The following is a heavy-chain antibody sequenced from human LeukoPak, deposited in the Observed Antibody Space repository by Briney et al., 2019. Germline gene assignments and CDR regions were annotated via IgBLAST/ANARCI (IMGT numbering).Heavy chain of an antibody. Sequence: GGSLRLSCAAFGFTFSNYEVNWVRQAPGKGLEWLSYISSNGSTIYYADSVKGRFTIARDNAKNSVYLQMNSLRAEDTAVYYCARGPMFRGVIKRRSKSGYFDYWGQGTLITVSS. J-gene: IGHJ4*02. CDR3: ARGPMFRGVIKRRSKSGYFDY. CDR2: ISSNGSTI. V-gene: IGHV3-48*03. CDR1: GFTFSNYE. D-gene: IGHD3-10*01.